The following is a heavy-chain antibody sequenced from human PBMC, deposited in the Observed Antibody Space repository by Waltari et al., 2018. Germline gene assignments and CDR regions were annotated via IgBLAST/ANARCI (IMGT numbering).Heavy chain of an antibody. J-gene: IGHJ6*02. D-gene: IGHD3-3*01. Sequence: EVQLVESGGGLIQPGGSLRLSCAASGFTVSSNYMSWVRQAPGKGLGWVAVIYSGGSTYYADSGKGRFTISRDNSKNTLYLQMNSLRAEDTAVYYCARTSTIFGVVTYYYYGMDVWGQGTTVTVSS. CDR1: GFTVSSNY. V-gene: IGHV3-53*01. CDR2: IYSGGST. CDR3: ARTSTIFGVVTYYYYGMDV.